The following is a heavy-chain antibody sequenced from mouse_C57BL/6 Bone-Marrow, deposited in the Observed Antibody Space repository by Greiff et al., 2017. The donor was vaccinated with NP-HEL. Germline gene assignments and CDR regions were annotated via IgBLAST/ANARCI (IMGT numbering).Heavy chain of an antibody. CDR3: ARSGYLFAY. J-gene: IGHJ3*01. D-gene: IGHD2-2*01. CDR1: GYTFTSYG. CDR2: IYPRSGNT. V-gene: IGHV1-81*01. Sequence: VQRVESGAELARPGASVKLSCKASGYTFTSYGISWVKQRTGQGLEWIGEIYPRSGNTYYNEKFKGKATLTADKSSSTAYMELRSLTSEESAVYFCARSGYLFAYWGQGTLVTVSA.